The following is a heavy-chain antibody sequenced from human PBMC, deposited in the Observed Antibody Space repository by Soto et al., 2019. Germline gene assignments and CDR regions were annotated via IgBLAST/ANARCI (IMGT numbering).Heavy chain of an antibody. J-gene: IGHJ6*02. D-gene: IGHD3-9*01. CDR3: ARDLTSYGMDV. Sequence: SETLSLTCTVSGGSINSGGYYWSWIRQHPGKGLEWIGYIYYSGSTYYNPSLKSRVTISVDTSKNQFSLKLSSVTAADTAVYYCARDLTSYGMDVWGQGTTVTVSS. CDR2: IYYSGST. V-gene: IGHV4-31*03. CDR1: GGSINSGGYY.